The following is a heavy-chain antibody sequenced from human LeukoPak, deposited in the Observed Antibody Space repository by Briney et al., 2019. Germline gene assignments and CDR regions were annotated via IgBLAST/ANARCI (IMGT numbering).Heavy chain of an antibody. CDR3: AKSTSPSDAFDI. J-gene: IGHJ3*02. CDR2: INTVATSR. Sequence: GGSLGLSCAASGFTFSKHWMHWVRQAPGKGLVWVSRINTVATSRDYADSVKGRFTISRDNSKNTLYLQMNSLRAEDTAVYYCAKSTSPSDAFDIWGQGTMVTVSS. CDR1: GFTFSKHW. V-gene: IGHV3-74*01.